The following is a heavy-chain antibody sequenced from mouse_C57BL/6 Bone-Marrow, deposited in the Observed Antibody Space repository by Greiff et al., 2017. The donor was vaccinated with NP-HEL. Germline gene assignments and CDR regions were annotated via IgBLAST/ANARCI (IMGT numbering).Heavy chain of an antibody. Sequence: QVQLQQSGAELARPGASVKMSCKASGYTFTSYTMHWVKQRPGQGLEWIGYINPSSGYTKYNQKFKDKATLTADKSSSTAYMQLSSLTSEDSAVYYCANSNYWYFDVWGTGTTVTVSS. CDR1: GYTFTSYT. V-gene: IGHV1-4*01. J-gene: IGHJ1*03. D-gene: IGHD2-5*01. CDR3: ANSNYWYFDV. CDR2: INPSSGYT.